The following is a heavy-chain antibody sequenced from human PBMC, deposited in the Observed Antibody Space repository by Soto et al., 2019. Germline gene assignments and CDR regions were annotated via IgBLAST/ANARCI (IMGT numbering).Heavy chain of an antibody. V-gene: IGHV4-34*02. Sequence: QVHLQQWGAGLLKPSETLSLTCAVYGESFIGHYWTWIRQPPGKGLEWIGEINHRGSANYNPSLKSRVTISVDTSNNQFSLKLSSVTAADTSVYYCARTDIVTTNCFDPWGQGTLVTVSS. CDR3: ARTDIVTTNCFDP. J-gene: IGHJ5*02. CDR1: GESFIGHY. CDR2: INHRGSA. D-gene: IGHD5-12*01.